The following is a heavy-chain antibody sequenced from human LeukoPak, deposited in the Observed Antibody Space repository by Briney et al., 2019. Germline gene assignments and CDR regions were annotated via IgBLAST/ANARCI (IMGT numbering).Heavy chain of an antibody. D-gene: IGHD3-3*01. CDR2: ISWNSGSI. V-gene: IGHV3-9*01. CDR1: GFTFDDYA. J-gene: IGHJ6*03. CDR3: ARGSGGVVIPYYYYYMDV. Sequence: GGSLRLSCAASGFTFDDYAMHWVRQAPGKGLEWVSGISWNSGSIGYADSVKGRFTISRDNSKNTLYLQMNSLRAEDTAVYYCARGSGGVVIPYYYYYMDVWGKGTTVTVSS.